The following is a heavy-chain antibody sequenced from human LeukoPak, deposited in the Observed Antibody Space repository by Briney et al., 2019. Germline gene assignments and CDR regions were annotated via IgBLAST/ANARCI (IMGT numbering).Heavy chain of an antibody. Sequence: GGSLRLSCAASGFTFSSYSMNWVRQAPGKGLEWVSVIYSGGSTYYGDSVKGRFTISRDNSKNTLYLQMNSLRAEDTAVYYCAREGGYSYGDYYYYYMDVWGKGTTVTISS. D-gene: IGHD5-18*01. CDR2: IYSGGST. CDR3: AREGGYSYGDYYYYYMDV. CDR1: GFTFSSYS. J-gene: IGHJ6*03. V-gene: IGHV3-66*01.